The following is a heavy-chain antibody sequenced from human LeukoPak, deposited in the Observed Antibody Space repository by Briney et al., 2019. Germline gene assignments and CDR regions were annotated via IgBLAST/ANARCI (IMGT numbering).Heavy chain of an antibody. D-gene: IGHD2-2*01. J-gene: IGHJ5*02. CDR2: INPNSGGT. V-gene: IGHV1-2*02. CDR3: AKDPFDQMLPENWFDP. Sequence: ASVKVSCKTSGYTFTCYYIHWVRQAPGQGLEWMGWINPNSGGTNYAQNFQGRVTMTRDTAISTAYMELSRLRFDDTAVYYCAKDPFDQMLPENWFDPWGQGNLVPVSS. CDR1: GYTFTCYY.